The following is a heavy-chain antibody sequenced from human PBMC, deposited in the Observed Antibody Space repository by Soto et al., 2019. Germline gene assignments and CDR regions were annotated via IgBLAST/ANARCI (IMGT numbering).Heavy chain of an antibody. Sequence: EVQLVQSGAEVKKPGESLKISCKGSGYSFTSYWIAWVRQMPGKGLEWMGIIYPGDSDTRYSPSFQGQVTISADKSISPADLQWSRLKASDTAMYYCARLAGYYDSSGPDASDYWGQGTLVTVSS. J-gene: IGHJ4*02. V-gene: IGHV5-51*03. CDR3: ARLAGYYDSSGPDASDY. D-gene: IGHD3-22*01. CDR2: IYPGDSDT. CDR1: GYSFTSYW.